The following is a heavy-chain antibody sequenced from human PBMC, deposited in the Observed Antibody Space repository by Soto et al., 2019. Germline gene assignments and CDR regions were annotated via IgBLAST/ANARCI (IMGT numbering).Heavy chain of an antibody. Sequence: QVRLVESGGGVVQPGRSLRLSCAASGFSFSSYGMHWVRQAPGKGLEWVAVIWHDGSKKYYADSVKGRLIISRDNSKNTLYGKINSLRAEDTAVYFWARGSIVAAEYGMD. J-gene: IGHJ6*01. D-gene: IGHD6-13*01. CDR1: GFSFSSYG. CDR2: IWHDGSKK. CDR3: ARGSIVAAEYGMD. V-gene: IGHV3-33*01.